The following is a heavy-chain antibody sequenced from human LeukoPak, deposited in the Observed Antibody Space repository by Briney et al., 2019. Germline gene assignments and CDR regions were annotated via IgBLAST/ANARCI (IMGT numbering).Heavy chain of an antibody. CDR3: ARQNYYYDSSRDFDY. V-gene: IGHV5-51*01. Sequence: GESLKISCKGSGYSFTNYWIGWVRQMPGKGLEWMGIIYPGDSDTRYSPSFQGQVTVSADKSISTAYLQWSSLKASDTAMYYCARQNYYYDSSRDFDYWGQGTLVTVSS. CDR2: IYPGDSDT. D-gene: IGHD3-22*01. CDR1: GYSFTNYW. J-gene: IGHJ4*02.